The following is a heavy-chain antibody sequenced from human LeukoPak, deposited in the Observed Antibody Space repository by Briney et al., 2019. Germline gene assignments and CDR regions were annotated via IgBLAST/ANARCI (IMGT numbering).Heavy chain of an antibody. CDR2: IYYSGST. D-gene: IGHD3-10*01. Sequence: SETLSLTCTVSGGFISSYYWSWIRQPPGKGLEWIGYIYYSGSTNYNPSLKSRVTISVDTSKTQFSLKLSSVTAADTAVYYCAGTMVRGVIQDVCGQGTTVTVS. CDR1: GGFISSYY. CDR3: AGTMVRGVIQDV. V-gene: IGHV4-59*01. J-gene: IGHJ6*02.